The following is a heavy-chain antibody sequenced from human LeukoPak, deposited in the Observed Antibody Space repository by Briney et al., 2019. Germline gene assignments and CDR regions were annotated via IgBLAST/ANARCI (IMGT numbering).Heavy chain of an antibody. V-gene: IGHV1-8*01. J-gene: IGHJ4*02. CDR3: ARREYSGYGRDY. CDR2: MNPNSGNT. D-gene: IGHD5-12*01. Sequence: ASMKVSCKASGYTFTSYDINWVRQATGQGLEWMGWMNPNSGNTGYAQKFQGRVTMTRNTSISTAYMELSSLRSEDTAVYYCARREYSGYGRDYWGQGTLVTVSS. CDR1: GYTFTSYD.